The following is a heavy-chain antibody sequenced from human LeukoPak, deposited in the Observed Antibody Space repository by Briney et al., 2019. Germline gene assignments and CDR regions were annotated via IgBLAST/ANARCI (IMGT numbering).Heavy chain of an antibody. D-gene: IGHD3-22*01. J-gene: IGHJ4*02. Sequence: GSSVKVSCKASGGTFSSYTISWVRQAPGQGLEWMGRIIPILGIANYAQKFQGRVTITADKSTSTAYMELSSLRPEDTAVYYCARDRSQGYYDSSGYSIHYWGQGTLVTVSS. CDR3: ARDRSQGYYDSSGYSIHY. CDR1: GGTFSSYT. V-gene: IGHV1-69*04. CDR2: IIPILGIA.